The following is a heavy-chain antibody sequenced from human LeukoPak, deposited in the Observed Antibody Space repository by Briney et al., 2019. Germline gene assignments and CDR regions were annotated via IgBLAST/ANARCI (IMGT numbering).Heavy chain of an antibody. CDR1: GFTVSSNY. D-gene: IGHD4-17*01. Sequence: GGSLRLSCAASGFTVSSNYMNWVRQAPGKGLEWVSMIYPNGNTFYTNSVKGRFTMSRDNSKNTLDLQMSSLRAEDTAVYYCARDGNYGDYTRVDYWGQGTLVTVSS. V-gene: IGHV3-66*01. J-gene: IGHJ4*02. CDR2: IYPNGNT. CDR3: ARDGNYGDYTRVDY.